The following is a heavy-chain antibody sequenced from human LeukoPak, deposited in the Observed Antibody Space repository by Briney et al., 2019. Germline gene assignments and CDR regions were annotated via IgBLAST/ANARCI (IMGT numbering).Heavy chain of an antibody. CDR1: GGSISSYY. CDR2: IYTSGST. Sequence: ASETLSLTCTVSGGSISSYYWSWIRQPPGKGLEWIGYIYTSGSTNYNPSLKSRVTISVDTSKNQFSLKLSSVTAADTAVYYCARSSIAAPEGWFDPWGQGTLVTVSS. J-gene: IGHJ5*02. V-gene: IGHV4-4*09. CDR3: ARSSIAAPEGWFDP. D-gene: IGHD6-6*01.